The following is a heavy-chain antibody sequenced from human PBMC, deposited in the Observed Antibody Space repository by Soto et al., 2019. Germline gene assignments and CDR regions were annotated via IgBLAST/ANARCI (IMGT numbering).Heavy chain of an antibody. D-gene: IGHD6-19*01. CDR2: LSSSGITI. CDR3: AIAVREQWLVFWLEQKGGLWFDT. Sequence: QVQRGESGGGVVKPGGSLRLSCAGSGFTFLDYYMSWISQAPGKGLEWVAYLSSSGITIYYADSVKGLFTISRDNAKNSLYLQMNSLGAEYTAVYSCAIAVREQWLVFWLEQKGGLWFDTWGRGAMVTVSS. CDR1: GFTFLDYY. V-gene: IGHV3-11*01. J-gene: IGHJ5*02.